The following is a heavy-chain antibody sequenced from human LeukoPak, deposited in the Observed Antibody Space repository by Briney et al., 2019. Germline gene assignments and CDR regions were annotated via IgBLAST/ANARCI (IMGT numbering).Heavy chain of an antibody. J-gene: IGHJ5*02. V-gene: IGHV1-24*01. Sequence: SVKVSCKVSGYTLTELSMHWVRQAPGKGREWMGGFDPEDGETIYAQKFQGRVTMTEDTSTDTAYMELSSLRSEDTAVYYCATDFGHYGSGSPWHNWFDPWGQGTLVTVSS. CDR3: ATDFGHYGSGSPWHNWFDP. CDR2: FDPEDGET. D-gene: IGHD3-10*01. CDR1: GYTLTELS.